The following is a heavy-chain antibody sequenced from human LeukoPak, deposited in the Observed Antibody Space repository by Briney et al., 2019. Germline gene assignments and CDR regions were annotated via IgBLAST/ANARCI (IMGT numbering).Heavy chain of an antibody. CDR1: GYTFTSYP. V-gene: IGHV7-4-1*02. D-gene: IGHD6-13*01. CDR3: ARGSAKAAAVTGIYYFDY. CDR2: INTNTGNP. Sequence: GASVKVSCKASGYTFTSYPINWVRQAPGQGLEWMGWINTNTGNPTYAQGFTGRFVFSLDTSVSTAYLQISSLKAEDTAVYYCARGSAKAAAVTGIYYFDYWGQGTLVTVSS. J-gene: IGHJ4*02.